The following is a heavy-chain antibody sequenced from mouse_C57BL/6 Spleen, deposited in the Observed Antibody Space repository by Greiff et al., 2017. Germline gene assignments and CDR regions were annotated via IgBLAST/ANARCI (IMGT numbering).Heavy chain of an antibody. D-gene: IGHD1-1*01. CDR1: GYTFTSYW. CDR2: IDPSDSYT. CDR3: ARPDYYGSSYWYFDV. V-gene: IGHV1-59*01. J-gene: IGHJ1*03. Sequence: QVQLQQPGAELVRPGTSVKLSCKASGYTFTSYWMHWVKQRPGQGLEWIGVIDPSDSYTNYNQKFKGKATLTVDTSSSTAYMQLSSLTSDDSAVYYCARPDYYGSSYWYFDVWGTGTTVTVSS.